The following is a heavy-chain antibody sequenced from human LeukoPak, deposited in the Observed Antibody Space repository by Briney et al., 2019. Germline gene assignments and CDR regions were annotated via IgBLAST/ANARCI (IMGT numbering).Heavy chain of an antibody. CDR3: ARGAVVAATIDY. J-gene: IGHJ4*02. Sequence: SETLSLTCTVSGGSISSYYLSWIRQPPGKGLEWIGYIYYSGSTNYNPSLKSRVTISVDTSKNQFSLKLSSVTAADTAVYYCARGAVVAATIDYWGQGTLVTVSS. D-gene: IGHD2-15*01. V-gene: IGHV4-59*01. CDR1: GGSISSYY. CDR2: IYYSGST.